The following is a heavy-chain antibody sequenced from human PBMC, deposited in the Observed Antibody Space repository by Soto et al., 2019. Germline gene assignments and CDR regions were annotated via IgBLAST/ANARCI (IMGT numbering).Heavy chain of an antibody. J-gene: IGHJ4*02. Sequence: QVQLVQSGAAVKKPGASVKVSCKASGYTFTSYGISWVRQAPGQGLEWMGWLSAYNGNTNYAQKLQGRVTMTTDTSTSTDYMEQRSLRSDDTAVYYCARDGYGDPHGVDYWGQGTLVTVSS. CDR1: GYTFTSYG. D-gene: IGHD4-17*01. V-gene: IGHV1-18*01. CDR3: ARDGYGDPHGVDY. CDR2: LSAYNGNT.